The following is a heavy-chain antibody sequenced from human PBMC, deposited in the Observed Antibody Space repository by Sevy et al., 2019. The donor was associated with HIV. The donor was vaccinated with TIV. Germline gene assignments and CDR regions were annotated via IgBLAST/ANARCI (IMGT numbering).Heavy chain of an antibody. D-gene: IGHD3-22*01. CDR3: ARDYYDSSCYYDAENI. CDR1: GFTFSSYW. J-gene: IGHJ3*02. CDR2: IKQDGSEK. Sequence: GGSLRLSCAASGFTFSSYWMSWVRQAPGKGLEWVANIKQDGSEKYYVDSVKGRFTISRDNAKNSLYLQMNSLRAEDTAVYYCARDYYDSSCYYDAENIWGQGTMVTVSS. V-gene: IGHV3-7*01.